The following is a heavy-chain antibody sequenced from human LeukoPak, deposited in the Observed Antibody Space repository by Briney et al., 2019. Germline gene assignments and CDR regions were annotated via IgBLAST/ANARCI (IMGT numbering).Heavy chain of an antibody. J-gene: IGHJ5*02. Sequence: GASVKVSCKASGGTFSSCAISWVRQAPGQGLEWMGRIIPIFGTANYAQKFQGRVTITTDESTSTAYMELSSLRSEDTAVYYCARDLDYGDYSALNWFDPWGQGTLVTVSS. CDR2: IIPIFGTA. V-gene: IGHV1-69*05. CDR3: ARDLDYGDYSALNWFDP. D-gene: IGHD4-17*01. CDR1: GGTFSSCA.